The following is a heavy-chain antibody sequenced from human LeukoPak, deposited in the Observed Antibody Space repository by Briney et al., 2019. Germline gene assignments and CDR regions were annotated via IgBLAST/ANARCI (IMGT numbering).Heavy chain of an antibody. CDR2: IIPIDGVE. Sequence: AASVKVSCKASGGTSSSYTISWVRQAPGQGLEWMGRIIPIDGVENYAQKFQGRVTITADKLTSTAYKELSSLRSEDTAVYYCARALDCTNGVCFGDDAFDIWGQGTMVTVSS. V-gene: IGHV1-69*02. CDR1: GGTSSSYT. J-gene: IGHJ3*02. D-gene: IGHD2-8*01. CDR3: ARALDCTNGVCFGDDAFDI.